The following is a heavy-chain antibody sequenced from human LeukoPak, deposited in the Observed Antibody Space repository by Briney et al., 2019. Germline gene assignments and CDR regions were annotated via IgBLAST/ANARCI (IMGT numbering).Heavy chain of an antibody. V-gene: IGHV4-31*03. CDR3: ATPYRSGLSCLDVFNM. D-gene: IGHD2-15*01. CDR1: GVSVSYGRYC. J-gene: IGHJ3*02. CDR2: KYYSGSA. Sequence: SQTLSLTCIVSGVSVSYGRYCWTWIRQHPGKGLEWIGYKYYSGSAKYNPSLKSRLTISIDTSKNQFSLQLSSVTAADTATYYRATPYRSGLSCLDVFNMWGQGTSVTVSS.